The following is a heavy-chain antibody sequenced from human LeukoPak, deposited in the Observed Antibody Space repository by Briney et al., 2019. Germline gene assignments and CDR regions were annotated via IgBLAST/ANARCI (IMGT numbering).Heavy chain of an antibody. J-gene: IGHJ4*02. Sequence: SETLSLTCAVYGGSFGGYYWSWIRQPPGKGLEWIGEINHSGSTNYNPSLKSRVTISVDTSKNQSSLKLSSVTAADTAVYYCASTRTPQAAAGTDWGQGTLVTVSS. D-gene: IGHD6-13*01. CDR2: INHSGST. V-gene: IGHV4-34*01. CDR1: GGSFGGYY. CDR3: ASTRTPQAAAGTD.